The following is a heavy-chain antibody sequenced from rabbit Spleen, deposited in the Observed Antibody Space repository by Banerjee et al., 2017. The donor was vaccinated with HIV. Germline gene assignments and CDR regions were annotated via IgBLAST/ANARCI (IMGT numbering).Heavy chain of an antibody. CDR2: IDAGYSGFT. CDR3: ARDTSSSFSSYGMDL. V-gene: IGHV1S45*01. Sequence: QEQLEESGGDLVKPGASLTLSCTASGVSFSSSSYMCWVRQAPGKGLEWIACIDAGYSGFTYFATWAKGRFTCSKTSSTTVTLQMTRLTAADTATYFCARDTSSSFSSYGMDLWGQGTLVTVS. J-gene: IGHJ6*01. CDR1: GVSFSSSSY. D-gene: IGHD1-1*01.